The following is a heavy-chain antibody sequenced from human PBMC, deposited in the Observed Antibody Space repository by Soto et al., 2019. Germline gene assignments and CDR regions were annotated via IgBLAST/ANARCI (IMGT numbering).Heavy chain of an antibody. V-gene: IGHV4-34*01. Sequence: LSLTCAVYGGSFSGYYWTWIRQPPGKGLEWIGEIDHSGSTYYNPSLKSRVTISVDTSKNQFSLKLNSVTAADTAVYYCARGPYGLDVWGHGTTVTVSS. CDR3: ARGPYGLDV. J-gene: IGHJ6*02. CDR1: GGSFSGYY. CDR2: IDHSGST.